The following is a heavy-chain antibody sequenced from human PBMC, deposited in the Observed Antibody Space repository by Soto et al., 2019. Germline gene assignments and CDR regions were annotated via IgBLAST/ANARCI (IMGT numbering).Heavy chain of an antibody. Sequence: QVQLQESGPGLVKPSQTLSLTCTVSGGSISTGGYYWSWIRQHPERGLEWIGYIYHSGMTFSNPSLQSRVAISIDTSKNKFSLKLSSVTAADTAVYYCATVRWELHDAFDIWGQGTMVSVSS. D-gene: IGHD1-26*01. CDR3: ATVRWELHDAFDI. CDR2: IYHSGMT. J-gene: IGHJ3*02. V-gene: IGHV4-31*03. CDR1: GGSISTGGYY.